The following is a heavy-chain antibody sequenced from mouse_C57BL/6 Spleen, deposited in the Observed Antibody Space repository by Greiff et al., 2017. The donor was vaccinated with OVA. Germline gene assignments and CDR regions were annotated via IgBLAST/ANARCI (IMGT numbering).Heavy chain of an antibody. CDR1: GYSFTSYY. V-gene: IGHV1-66*01. Sequence: VQLQESGPELVKPGASVKISCKASGYSFTSYYIHWVKQRPGQGLEWIGWIYPGSGNTKYNEKFKGKATLTADTSSSTAYMQLSSLTSEDSAVYYCARGDDYDGQFAYWGQGTLVTVSA. CDR3: ARGDDYDGQFAY. D-gene: IGHD2-4*01. CDR2: IYPGSGNT. J-gene: IGHJ3*01.